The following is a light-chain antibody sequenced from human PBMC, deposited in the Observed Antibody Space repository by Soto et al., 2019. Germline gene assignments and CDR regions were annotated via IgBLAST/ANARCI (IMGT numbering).Light chain of an antibody. V-gene: IGKV1-33*01. J-gene: IGKJ4*01. CDR2: YAS. CDR3: QQYDNLPRT. CDR1: QSISSY. Sequence: DIQMTQSPSSLSASVGDRVTITCRASQSISSYLNWYQQKPGKAPELLIYYASNLETGVPSRFSGSGSGTDFTFTISSLQPEDIATYYCQQYDNLPRTFGGGTKVDIK.